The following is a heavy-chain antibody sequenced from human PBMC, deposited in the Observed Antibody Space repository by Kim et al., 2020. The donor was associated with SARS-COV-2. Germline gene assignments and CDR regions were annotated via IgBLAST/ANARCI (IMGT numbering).Heavy chain of an antibody. V-gene: IGHV1-8*01. D-gene: IGHD3-22*01. CDR2: MNPNSGNT. CDR3: ARVYDSSGYYYVDAFDI. J-gene: IGHJ3*02. Sequence: ASVKVSCKASGYTFTSYDINWVRQATGQGLEWMGWMNPNSGNTGYAQKFQGRVTMTRNTSISTAYMELSSLRSEDTAVYYCARVYDSSGYYYVDAFDIWGQGTMVTVSS. CDR1: GYTFTSYD.